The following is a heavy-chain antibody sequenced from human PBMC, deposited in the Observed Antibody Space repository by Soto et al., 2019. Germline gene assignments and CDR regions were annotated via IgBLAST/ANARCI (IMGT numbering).Heavy chain of an antibody. CDR1: GGTFSTYA. CDR2: VITIFGTP. V-gene: IGHV1-69*01. CDR3: ARSQGGSMSLDIYICFFYGMDV. J-gene: IGHJ6*02. D-gene: IGHD2-15*01. Sequence: QVPLVQSGAEVKKPGSSVKVSCKAPGGTFSTYAISWVRQAPGQGLEWMGGVITIFGTPTYAQKFQGRVTITADEPTSTGYMELRGLRFEDMVVYYCARSQGGSMSLDIYICFFYGMDVWGQGTMVTVSS.